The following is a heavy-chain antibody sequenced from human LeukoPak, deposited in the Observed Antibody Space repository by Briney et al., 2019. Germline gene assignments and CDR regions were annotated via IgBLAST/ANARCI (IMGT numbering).Heavy chain of an antibody. V-gene: IGHV1-18*01. CDR2: ISVYNGNT. Sequence: ASVKVSCKASGYTFISHGVSWVRQAPGQGLEWMGWISVYNGNTNYAQKLQGRVTMTTDTSTSTAYMELRSLRSDDTAVYYCARLATRYYDSSDAFDIWGQGTMVTVSS. CDR3: ARLATRYYDSSDAFDI. CDR1: GYTFISHG. D-gene: IGHD3-22*01. J-gene: IGHJ3*02.